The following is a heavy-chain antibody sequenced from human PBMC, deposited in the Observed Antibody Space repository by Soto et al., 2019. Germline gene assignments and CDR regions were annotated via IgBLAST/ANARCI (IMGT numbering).Heavy chain of an antibody. CDR1: GFTFDDYA. D-gene: IGHD2-2*01. J-gene: IGHJ4*02. CDR2: ISWNSGSI. CDR3: AKVGCSSTSCYALDY. Sequence: EVQLVESGGGLEQPGRSLRLSCAASGFTFDDYAMHWVRQAPGKGLEWVSGISWNSGSIGYADSVKGRFTISRDNAKNSLYLQMNSLSAEDTALYYCAKVGCSSTSCYALDYWGQGTLVTVSS. V-gene: IGHV3-9*01.